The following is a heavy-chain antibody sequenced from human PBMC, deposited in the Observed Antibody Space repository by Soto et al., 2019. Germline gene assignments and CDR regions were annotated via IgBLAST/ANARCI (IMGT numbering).Heavy chain of an antibody. CDR1: GFTFSSYA. Sequence: PGGSLRLSCAASGFTFSSYAMSWVRQAPGKGLEWVSAISGSGGSTYYADSVKGRFTISRDNSKNTLYLQMNSLRAEDTAVYYCAKFSGDYGDYHYFDYWGQGTLVTVSS. D-gene: IGHD4-17*01. CDR2: ISGSGGST. J-gene: IGHJ4*02. CDR3: AKFSGDYGDYHYFDY. V-gene: IGHV3-23*01.